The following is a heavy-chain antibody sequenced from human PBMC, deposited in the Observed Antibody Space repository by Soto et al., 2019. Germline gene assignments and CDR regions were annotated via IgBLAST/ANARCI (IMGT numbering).Heavy chain of an antibody. D-gene: IGHD3-10*01. V-gene: IGHV1-69*19. CDR3: AREVQVHTPAFVY. CDR2: ISPMFGAA. Sequence: QVQLVQSGAEMKKPGSSVKVSCQSSGGTFNTYAMNWVRQAPGQGPEWMGDISPMFGAANYAPKFQGRVNITADESTAKSYMQLHSLTSEDTAPYFCAREVQVHTPAFVYWGQGTLVTVSS. CDR1: GGTFNTYA. J-gene: IGHJ4*02.